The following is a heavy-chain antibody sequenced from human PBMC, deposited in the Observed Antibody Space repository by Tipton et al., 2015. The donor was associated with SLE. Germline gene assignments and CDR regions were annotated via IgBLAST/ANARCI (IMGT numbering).Heavy chain of an antibody. CDR1: GFTFSSYS. CDR2: ISSSSSYI. Sequence: GSLRLSCAASGFTFSSYSMNWVRQAPGKGLEWVSSISSSSSYIYYADSVKGRFTISRDNAKNSLYLQMNSLRAEDTAVYYCARGGAADYPYYFDYWGQGTLVTVSS. CDR3: ARGGAADYPYYFDY. V-gene: IGHV3-21*01. D-gene: IGHD6-25*01. J-gene: IGHJ4*02.